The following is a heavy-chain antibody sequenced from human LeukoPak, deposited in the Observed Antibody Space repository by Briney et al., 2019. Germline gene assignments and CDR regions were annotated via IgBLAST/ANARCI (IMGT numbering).Heavy chain of an antibody. CDR2: IYPADGDT. J-gene: IGHJ6*02. Sequence: GESLKISCKGSEYKFSNYWIAWVRQMPGKGLEWMGIIYPADGDTRYNPSFRGQVTISADKSINTAYLQWSSLKASDTAMYFCARHLGGSSWHRGLDVWGQGATVTVSS. V-gene: IGHV5-51*01. D-gene: IGHD5-12*01. CDR3: ARHLGGSSWHRGLDV. CDR1: EYKFSNYW.